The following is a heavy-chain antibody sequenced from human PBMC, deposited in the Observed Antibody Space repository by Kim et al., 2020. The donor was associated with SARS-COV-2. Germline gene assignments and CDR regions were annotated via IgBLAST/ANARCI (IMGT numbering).Heavy chain of an antibody. V-gene: IGHV6-1*01. CDR2: TYYRSKWYN. D-gene: IGHD6-13*01. CDR1: GDSVSSNSAA. Sequence: SQTLSLTCAISGDSVSSNSAAWNWIRQSPSRGLEWLGRTYYRSKWYNDYAVSVKSRITINPDTSKNQFSLQLNSVTPEDTAVYYCARETPSSSWYGGRYYYYYYGMDVWGQGTTVTVSS. J-gene: IGHJ6*02. CDR3: ARETPSSSWYGGRYYYYYYGMDV.